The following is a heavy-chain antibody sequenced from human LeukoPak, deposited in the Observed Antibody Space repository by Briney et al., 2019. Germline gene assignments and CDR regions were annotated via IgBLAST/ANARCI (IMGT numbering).Heavy chain of an antibody. J-gene: IGHJ4*02. CDR3: ARDAEASLAN. CDR1: GFAFNTQA. Sequence: GGSLRLSCVASGFAFNTQAMNWVRQAPGKGLEWVTVIYLDGRADYADSVKGRFTISSDNSKNTVYLQMNSLKDEDTAVYYCARDAEASLANWGQGTLVTVSP. CDR2: IYLDGRA. V-gene: IGHV3-66*01.